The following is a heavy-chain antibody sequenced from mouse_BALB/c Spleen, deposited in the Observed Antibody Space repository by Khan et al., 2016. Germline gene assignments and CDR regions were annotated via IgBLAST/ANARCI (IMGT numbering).Heavy chain of an antibody. CDR2: INTHSGVP. CDR1: GYTFTTAG. CDR3: SSGSSYFDY. Sequence: QIQLVQSGPELKKPGETVRISCKAAGYTFTTAGMQWVQKMPGKGLKWIGWINTHSGVPKYAEDFKGRFAFSLETSASTAYLQISNLKNEDTATYFCSSGSSYFDYWGQGTTLTVSS. V-gene: IGHV9-4*02. D-gene: IGHD1-1*01. J-gene: IGHJ2*01.